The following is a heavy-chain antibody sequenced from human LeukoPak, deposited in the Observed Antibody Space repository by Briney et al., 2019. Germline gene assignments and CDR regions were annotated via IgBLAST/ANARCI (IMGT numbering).Heavy chain of an antibody. CDR2: INSDGSST. V-gene: IGHV3-74*01. Sequence: SGGSLRLSCAASGFTFSSYWMHWVRQAPGKGLVWVSRINSDGSSTSYADSVKGRFTISRDNSKNTLYLQMNSLRAEDTAVYYCAKEVSSWYSGWFDPWGQGTLVTVSS. D-gene: IGHD6-13*01. J-gene: IGHJ5*02. CDR3: AKEVSSWYSGWFDP. CDR1: GFTFSSYW.